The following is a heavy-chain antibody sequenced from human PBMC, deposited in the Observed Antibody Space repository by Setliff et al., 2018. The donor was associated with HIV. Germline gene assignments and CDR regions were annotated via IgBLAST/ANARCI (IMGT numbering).Heavy chain of an antibody. V-gene: IGHV4-4*08. CDR3: ASASIAAAGTGVRSRHFDF. CDR2: IYTSGST. Sequence: SETLSLTCTVSGGSISSYYWSWIRQPPGKGLEWIGYIYTSGSTNYNPSLKSRVTISLDTPRNHFSLNLHSVTAADTAVYYCASASIAAAGTGVRSRHFDFWGQGTLVTVSS. J-gene: IGHJ4*02. D-gene: IGHD6-13*01. CDR1: GGSISSYY.